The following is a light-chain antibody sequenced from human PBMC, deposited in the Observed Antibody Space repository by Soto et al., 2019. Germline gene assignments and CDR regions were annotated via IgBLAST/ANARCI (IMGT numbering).Light chain of an antibody. J-gene: IGLJ2*01. V-gene: IGLV2-14*01. CDR1: SSDVGGYNY. CDR2: DVS. CDR3: SSYTSSSTIMV. Sequence: QSALTQPASGSGSPGQSITISCTGTSSDVGGYNYVSWYQQHPGKAPKLMIYDVSNRPSGVSNRFSGSKSGNTASLTISGLQAEDEADYYCSSYTSSSTIMVFGGGTKLTVL.